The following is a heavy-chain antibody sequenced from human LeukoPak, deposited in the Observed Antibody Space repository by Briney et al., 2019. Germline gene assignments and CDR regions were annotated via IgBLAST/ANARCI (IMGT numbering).Heavy chain of an antibody. CDR1: GYTFTGYY. D-gene: IGHD2-21*01. Sequence: ASVKVSCKASGYTFTGYYMHWVRQAPGQGLEWMGWINPNSSGTNYAQKFQGRVTMTRDTSISTAYMELSRLRSDDTAVYYCASGRTYCGGDCLPSDAFDIWGQGTMVTVSS. J-gene: IGHJ3*02. CDR2: INPNSSGT. CDR3: ASGRTYCGGDCLPSDAFDI. V-gene: IGHV1-2*02.